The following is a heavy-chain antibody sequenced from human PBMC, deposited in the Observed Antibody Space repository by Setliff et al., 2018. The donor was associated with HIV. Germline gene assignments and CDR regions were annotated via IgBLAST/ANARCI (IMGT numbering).Heavy chain of an antibody. CDR3: GRRVSHGSQPSYLDY. V-gene: IGHV4-38-2*02. J-gene: IGHJ4*02. Sequence: KASETLSLTCTVSGYSISSGYYWGWIRLPPGKGLEWIGDIYHSGFTIYNPSLKSRVTLSLDTSKNQFSLKLSSVTAADTAVYFCGRRVSHGSQPSYLDYWGKGTLVTVSS. CDR2: IYHSGFT. D-gene: IGHD3-10*01. CDR1: GYSISSGYY.